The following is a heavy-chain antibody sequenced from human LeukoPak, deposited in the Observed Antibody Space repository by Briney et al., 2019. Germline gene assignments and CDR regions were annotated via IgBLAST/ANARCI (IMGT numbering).Heavy chain of an antibody. CDR2: ISGSGGST. CDR3: AKIIAVVYDAFDI. V-gene: IGHV3-23*01. CDR1: GFTFSSYA. Sequence: QTGGSLRLSCVVSGFTFSSYAMSWVRHAPGKGLEWVSAISGSGGSTYYADSVKGRFTISRDNSKNTLYLQMNSLRAEDTAVYYCAKIIAVVYDAFDIWGQGTMVTVSS. D-gene: IGHD6-19*01. J-gene: IGHJ3*02.